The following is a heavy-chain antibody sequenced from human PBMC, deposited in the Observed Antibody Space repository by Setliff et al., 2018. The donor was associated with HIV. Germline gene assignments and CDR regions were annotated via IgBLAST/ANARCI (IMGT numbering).Heavy chain of an antibody. V-gene: IGHV1-46*01. CDR2: IHPGAGTT. Sequence: ASVKVSCKASGYSFTGYYIHWVRQVPGQGLEWMGIIHPGAGTTTYAQKFQGRVTMTRDASARTLYMELNSLRSEDTAVYYCAKFIVPHRFTGGPLDYWGQGTLVTVS. J-gene: IGHJ4*02. D-gene: IGHD2-15*01. CDR1: GYSFTGYY. CDR3: AKFIVPHRFTGGPLDY.